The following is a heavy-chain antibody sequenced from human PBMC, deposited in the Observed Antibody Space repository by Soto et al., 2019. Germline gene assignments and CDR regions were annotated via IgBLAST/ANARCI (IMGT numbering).Heavy chain of an antibody. CDR3: ARTNAPPLVNTIFGDRYDYMDV. CDR1: GFTFDDYA. CDR2: ISWNSGSI. J-gene: IGHJ6*03. D-gene: IGHD3-3*01. V-gene: IGHV3-9*01. Sequence: PGGSLRLSCAASGFTFDDYAMHWVRQAPGKGLEWVSGISWNSGSIGYADSVKGRFTISRDNAKNSLYLQMNSLRAEDTALYYCARTNAPPLVNTIFGDRYDYMDVWGKGTTVTVSS.